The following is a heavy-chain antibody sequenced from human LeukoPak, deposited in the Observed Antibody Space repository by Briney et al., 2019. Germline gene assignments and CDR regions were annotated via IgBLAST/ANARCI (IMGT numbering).Heavy chain of an antibody. V-gene: IGHV1-2*02. CDR2: INPNSGGT. Sequence: GASVKVSCKASGYTFTGYYMHWVRQAPGQGLEWMGWINPNSGGTNYAQKFQGRVTMTRDTSISTAYMELSRLRSDDTAVYYCARANRSHYYGSGSYDDWGQGTLVTVSS. D-gene: IGHD3-10*01. CDR3: ARANRSHYYGSGSYDD. CDR1: GYTFTGYY. J-gene: IGHJ4*02.